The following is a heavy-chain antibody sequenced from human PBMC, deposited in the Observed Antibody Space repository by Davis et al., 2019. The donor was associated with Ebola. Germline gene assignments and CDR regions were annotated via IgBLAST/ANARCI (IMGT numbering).Heavy chain of an antibody. CDR3: ARGSYGY. J-gene: IGHJ4*02. V-gene: IGHV3-74*01. Sequence: GESLKISCAASGFTFSSYWMHWVRQAPGKGLVWVSHINSDGSSTSYADSVKGRFTISRDNAKNTLYLQMNSLRAEDTAVYYCARGSYGYWGQGTLVTVSS. CDR1: GFTFSSYW. D-gene: IGHD1-26*01. CDR2: INSDGSST.